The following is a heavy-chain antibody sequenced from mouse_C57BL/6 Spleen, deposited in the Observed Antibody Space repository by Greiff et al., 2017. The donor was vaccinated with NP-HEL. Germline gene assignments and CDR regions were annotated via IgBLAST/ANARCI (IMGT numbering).Heavy chain of an antibody. CDR2: IYPGSGST. CDR3: ARRGNFPSYYFDY. J-gene: IGHJ2*01. CDR1: GYTFTSYW. V-gene: IGHV1-55*01. D-gene: IGHD2-1*01. Sequence: QVQLKQPGAELVKPGASVKMSCKASGYTFTSYWITWVKQRPGQGLEWIGDIYPGSGSTNYNEKFKSKATLTVDTSSSTAYMQLSSLTSEDSAVYDCARRGNFPSYYFDYWGQGTTLTVSS.